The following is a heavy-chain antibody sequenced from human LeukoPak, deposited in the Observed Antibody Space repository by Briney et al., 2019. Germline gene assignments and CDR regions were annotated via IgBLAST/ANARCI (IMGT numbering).Heavy chain of an antibody. J-gene: IGHJ4*02. Sequence: SETLSLTCTVSGVSIRSYYWNWVRQSPGRGLEWIGYMHHSGSSHYNPILKSRVTISVDTSKNHFSLKLNSVTAADTAVYYCAGGYGSSWSFDHWGQGTLVTVSS. V-gene: IGHV4-59*01. CDR3: AGGYGSSWSFDH. CDR1: GVSIRSYY. D-gene: IGHD2-2*01. CDR2: MHHSGSS.